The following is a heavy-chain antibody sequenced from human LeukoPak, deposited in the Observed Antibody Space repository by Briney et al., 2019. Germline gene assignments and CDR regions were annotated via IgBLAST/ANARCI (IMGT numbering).Heavy chain of an antibody. J-gene: IGHJ4*02. CDR3: ARSSSYYFDY. D-gene: IGHD2-2*01. CDR2: IKQDGSEK. Sequence: GGSLRLSCAASGLTFSSYWMSWVRQAPGKGLEWVANIKQDGSEKYYVDSVKGRFTISRDNAKNSLYLQMNSLRAEDTAVYYCARSSSYYFDYWGQGTLVTVSS. V-gene: IGHV3-7*01. CDR1: GLTFSSYW.